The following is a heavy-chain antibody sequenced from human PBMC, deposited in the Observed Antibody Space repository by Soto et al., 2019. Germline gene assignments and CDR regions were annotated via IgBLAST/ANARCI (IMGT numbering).Heavy chain of an antibody. V-gene: IGHV3-48*03. D-gene: IGHD2-2*02. CDR2: ISSSGSTI. CDR1: GFTFSSYE. CDR3: ARGGMDIVVVPAAIWFDP. Sequence: GGSLRLSCAASGFTFSSYEMNWVRQAPGKGLEWVSYISSSGSTIYYADSVKGRFTISRDNAKNSLYLQMNSLRAEDTAVYYCARGGMDIVVVPAAIWFDPWGQGTLVTVSS. J-gene: IGHJ5*02.